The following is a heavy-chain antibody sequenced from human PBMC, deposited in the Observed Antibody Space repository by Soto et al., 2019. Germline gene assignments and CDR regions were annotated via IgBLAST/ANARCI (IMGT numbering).Heavy chain of an antibody. CDR3: GRGPRNLTRIDY. Sequence: GGSLRLSCAASGFTFSSYAMHWVRQAPGKGLEWVAVISYDGSNKYYADSVKGRFTISRDNSKNTLYLQMNSLRAEDTAVYYCGRGPRNLTRIDYWGQGTPVTVSS. V-gene: IGHV3-30-3*01. J-gene: IGHJ4*02. CDR2: ISYDGSNK. CDR1: GFTFSSYA.